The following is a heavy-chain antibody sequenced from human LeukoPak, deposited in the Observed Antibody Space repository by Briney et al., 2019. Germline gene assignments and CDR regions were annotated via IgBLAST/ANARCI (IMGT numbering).Heavy chain of an antibody. CDR2: ISGSGGST. Sequence: GGSLRLSCAASGFTFSSYAMSWVRQDPGKGLEWVSAISGSGGSTYYADSVKGRFTISRDNSKNTLYLQMNSLRAEDTAVYYCAAQVLLRGAFDIWGQGTMVTVSS. CDR3: AAQVLLRGAFDI. V-gene: IGHV3-23*01. CDR1: GFTFSSYA. D-gene: IGHD2/OR15-2a*01. J-gene: IGHJ3*02.